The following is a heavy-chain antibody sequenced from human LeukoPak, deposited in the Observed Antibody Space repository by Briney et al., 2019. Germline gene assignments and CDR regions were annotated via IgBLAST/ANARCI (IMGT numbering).Heavy chain of an antibody. J-gene: IGHJ5*02. Sequence: PGGSLRLPCAASGFTFSSYGMHWVRQAPGKGLEWVAVIWYDGSNKYYADSVKGRFTISRDNSKNTLYLQMNSLRAEDTAVYYCARDGTNYYGSGSYYRNWFDPWGQGTLVTVSS. V-gene: IGHV3-33*01. CDR1: GFTFSSYG. D-gene: IGHD3-10*01. CDR3: ARDGTNYYGSGSYYRNWFDP. CDR2: IWYDGSNK.